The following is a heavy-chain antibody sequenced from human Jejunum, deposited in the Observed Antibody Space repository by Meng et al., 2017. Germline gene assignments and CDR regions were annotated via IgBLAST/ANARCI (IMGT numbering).Heavy chain of an antibody. V-gene: IGHV3-23*01. CDR2: LAGRGGGT. J-gene: IGHJ6*02. CDR3: SRAGSSSPYYYYYGVDL. CDR1: GFTFNIYA. D-gene: IGHD6-6*01. Sequence: GGSLRLSCAASGFTFNIYAMSWVRQAPGKGLEWVSTLAGRGGGTYYADSVRGRFTLSRDKSRNMLYLEMNSLRVEDTAVYYCSRAGSSSPYYYYYGVDLWGQGTTVTVSS.